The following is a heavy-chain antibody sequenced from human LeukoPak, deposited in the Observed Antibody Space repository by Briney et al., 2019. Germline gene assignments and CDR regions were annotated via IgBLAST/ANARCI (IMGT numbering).Heavy chain of an antibody. CDR1: GGSISSGGYY. CDR2: IYYSGST. Sequence: SETLSLTCTVSGGSISSGGYYWSWIRQHPGKGLEWIGYIYYSGSTYYNPSLKSRVTISVDTSKNQFSLKLSSVTAAGTAVYYCARAPTTLGAFDIWGQGTMVTVSS. CDR3: ARAPTTLGAFDI. V-gene: IGHV4-31*03. D-gene: IGHD4-23*01. J-gene: IGHJ3*02.